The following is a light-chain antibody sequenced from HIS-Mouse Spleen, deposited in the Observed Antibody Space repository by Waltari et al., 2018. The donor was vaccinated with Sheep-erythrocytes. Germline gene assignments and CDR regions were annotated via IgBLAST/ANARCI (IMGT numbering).Light chain of an antibody. CDR1: SSDVGGYNY. CDR3: CSYAGSYNHV. CDR2: DVS. Sequence: QSALTQPRSVSGSPGQSVTISCTGTSSDVGGYNYVSWYQQHPGKAPKVMIYDVSKRPSGVPDRFSGSKSGNPASLTISGLQAEDEADYYCCSYAGSYNHVFATGTKVTVL. J-gene: IGLJ1*01. V-gene: IGLV2-11*01.